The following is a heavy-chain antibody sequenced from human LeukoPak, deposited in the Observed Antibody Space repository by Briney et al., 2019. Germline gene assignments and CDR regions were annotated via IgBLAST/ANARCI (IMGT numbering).Heavy chain of an antibody. J-gene: IGHJ3*02. V-gene: IGHV3-48*02. CDR3: VRDAAYSAFNM. Sequence: PGGSLRLSCAASGFAFNTYSMDWVRQAPGKGLQWVSSITTTSTSKYYADSVKGRFTISRDNAKNSLYLQMDSLRDEDTAVCYCVRDAAYSAFNMWGQGTMVTVSS. CDR2: ITTTSTSK. D-gene: IGHD4-11*01. CDR1: GFAFNTYS.